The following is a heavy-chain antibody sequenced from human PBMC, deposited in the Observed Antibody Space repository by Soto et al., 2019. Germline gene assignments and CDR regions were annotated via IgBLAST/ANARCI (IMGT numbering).Heavy chain of an antibody. D-gene: IGHD3-22*01. J-gene: IGHJ4*02. Sequence: SETLSLTCTVSGASIINHYWGWIRQPPGKGLEWIGNIYYSGSTYYNPSLKSRVTISVDTSKNQFSLKLSSVTAADTAVYYCMLGSGWKDFDYWGQGTLVTVSS. CDR2: IYYSGST. CDR1: GASIINHY. CDR3: MLGSGWKDFDY. V-gene: IGHV4-39*01.